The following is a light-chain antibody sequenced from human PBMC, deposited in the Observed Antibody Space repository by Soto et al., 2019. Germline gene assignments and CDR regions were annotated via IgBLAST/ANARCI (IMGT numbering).Light chain of an antibody. V-gene: IGKV3-15*01. CDR1: QSVRSN. CDR3: QQYINLPYT. Sequence: EIVMTQSPATLSVSPGERATLSCRASQSVRSNLAWYQQIPGQAPRLLMYGASTRATGIPARFSGSGSGTEFSLTISSLQPEDIATDYCQQYINLPYTFGQGTKREI. CDR2: GAS. J-gene: IGKJ2*01.